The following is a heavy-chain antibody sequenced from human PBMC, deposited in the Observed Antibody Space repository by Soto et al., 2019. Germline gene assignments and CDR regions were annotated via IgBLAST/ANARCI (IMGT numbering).Heavy chain of an antibody. CDR2: SMPIFGTA. Sequence: QVQLVQSGAEVKQPGSSVKVSCKASGGTFSSYAISWVRQAPGQGLEWMGGSMPIFGTANYAQKVQGRVTITADESATTAYMERSSQGSEDTAVYYCAREPRTGTAGDALVIWGQGTMVTVSS. CDR1: GGTFSSYA. V-gene: IGHV1-69*12. J-gene: IGHJ3*02. CDR3: AREPRTGTAGDALVI. D-gene: IGHD1-1*01.